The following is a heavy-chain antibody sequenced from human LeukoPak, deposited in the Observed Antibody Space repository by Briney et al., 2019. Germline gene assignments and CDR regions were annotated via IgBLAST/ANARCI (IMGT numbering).Heavy chain of an antibody. CDR1: GFIFSDYY. CDR3: AREDGYCSGGNCYSYFDS. D-gene: IGHD2-15*01. J-gene: IGHJ4*02. Sequence: GGSLRLSCAGSGFIFSDYYMSWVRQAPGKGLEWVAYIKKTGSETYYVDSVKGQFTITRDNTRNSLFLQMYSLRAEDTAVYFCAREDGYCSGGNCYSYFDSWGQGTLVTVSS. V-gene: IGHV3-7*01. CDR2: IKKTGSET.